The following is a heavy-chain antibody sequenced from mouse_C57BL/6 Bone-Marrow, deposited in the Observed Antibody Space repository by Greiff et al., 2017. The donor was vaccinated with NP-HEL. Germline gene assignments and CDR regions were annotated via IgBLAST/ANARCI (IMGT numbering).Heavy chain of an antibody. CDR1: GYTFTSYW. D-gene: IGHD4-1*01. CDR2: INPSNGGT. Sequence: VQLQQSGTELVKPGASVKLSCKASGYTFTSYWMHWVKQRPGQGLEWIGNINPSNGGTNYNEKFKSKATLTVDKSSSTAYMQLSSLTSEDSAVYYCATWDGGDWYFDVWGTGTTVTVSS. CDR3: ATWDGGDWYFDV. J-gene: IGHJ1*03. V-gene: IGHV1-53*01.